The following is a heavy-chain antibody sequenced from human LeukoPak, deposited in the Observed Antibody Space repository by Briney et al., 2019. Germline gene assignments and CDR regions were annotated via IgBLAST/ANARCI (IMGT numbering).Heavy chain of an antibody. V-gene: IGHV4-30-2*01. D-gene: IGHD3-3*01. CDR2: IFHSGST. CDR1: GGSISSGGYY. Sequence: SETLSLTCTVSGGSISSGGYYWSWIRQPPGKGLEWIGNIFHSGSTYYNPSLQSRVTISADRSKNQFSLKLNSVTAADTAVYYCARSYYNFWSDYHDAFYIWGQGTMVTVSS. CDR3: ARSYYNFWSDYHDAFYI. J-gene: IGHJ3*02.